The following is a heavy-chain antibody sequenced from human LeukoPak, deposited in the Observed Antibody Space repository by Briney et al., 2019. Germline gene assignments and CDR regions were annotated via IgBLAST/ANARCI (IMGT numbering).Heavy chain of an antibody. CDR2: IWYDGSKT. V-gene: IGHV3-33*01. D-gene: IGHD4-17*01. Sequence: GGSLRLSCAASGFTFSSYGMHWVRQAPGKGLEWVAVIWYDGSKTYYADSVKGRFTISRDNSKNTLYLQMSSLRADDTAVYYCARTSGYGDYDLIREDYFDYWGQGTLVTVSS. J-gene: IGHJ4*02. CDR3: ARTSGYGDYDLIREDYFDY. CDR1: GFTFSSYG.